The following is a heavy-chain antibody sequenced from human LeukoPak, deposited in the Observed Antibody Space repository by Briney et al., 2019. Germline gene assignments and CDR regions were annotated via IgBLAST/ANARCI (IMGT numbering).Heavy chain of an antibody. CDR1: GGSISSYY. CDR3: ARGGGSYYFGS. Sequence: PSETLSLTCTVSGGSISSYYWSWLRQPAGKGLEWIGRIYTSGSTHYNPSLKSRVTMSADTSNNQFSLKLSSVTAADTAVYYCARGGGSYYFGSWGQGTLVTVSP. D-gene: IGHD1-26*01. J-gene: IGHJ4*02. CDR2: IYTSGST. V-gene: IGHV4-4*07.